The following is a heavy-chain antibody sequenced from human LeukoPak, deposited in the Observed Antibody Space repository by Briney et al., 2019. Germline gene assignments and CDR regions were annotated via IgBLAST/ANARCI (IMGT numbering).Heavy chain of an antibody. CDR1: GYSFTSYW. CDR2: IYPGDSDT. Sequence: GESLKISCKGSGYSFTSYWIGWVRQMPGKGLEWMGIIYPGDSDTRYSPSFQGQVTISADKSISTAYLQWSSLKASDTAMYYCARQNPDVDTAMPTAFDIWGQGTMVTVSS. J-gene: IGHJ3*02. CDR3: ARQNPDVDTAMPTAFDI. D-gene: IGHD5-18*01. V-gene: IGHV5-51*01.